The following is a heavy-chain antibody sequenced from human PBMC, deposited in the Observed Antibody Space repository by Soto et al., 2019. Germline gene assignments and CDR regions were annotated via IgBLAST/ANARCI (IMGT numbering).Heavy chain of an antibody. CDR1: GYTFTSYY. D-gene: IGHD2-15*01. V-gene: IGHV1-46*01. CDR2: INPSGGST. J-gene: IGHJ5*02. CDR3: ARGGAVVVAATPFWFDP. Sequence: ASVKVSCKASGYTFTSYYMHWVRQAPGQGLEWMGIINPSGGSTSYAQKFQGRVTMTRDTSTSTVYMELSSLRSEDTAVYYCARGGAVVVAATPFWFDPWGQGTPVTVSS.